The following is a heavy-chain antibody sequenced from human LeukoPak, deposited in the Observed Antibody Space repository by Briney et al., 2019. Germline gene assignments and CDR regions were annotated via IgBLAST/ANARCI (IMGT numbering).Heavy chain of an antibody. D-gene: IGHD5-24*01. CDR3: ARGVRWLLNWFDP. CDR2: IYYSGST. V-gene: IGHV4-59*11. J-gene: IGHJ5*02. CDR1: GGSISSHY. Sequence: SETLSLTCTVSGGSISSHYWSWIRQPPGKGLEWMGFIYYSGSTNYNPSLKSRVTISVDTSKNQFSLKLSSVTAADTAVYYCARGVRWLLNWFDPWGQGTLVTVSS.